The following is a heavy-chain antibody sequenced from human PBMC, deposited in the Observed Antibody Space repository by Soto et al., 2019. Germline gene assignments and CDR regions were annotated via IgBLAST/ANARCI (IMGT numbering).Heavy chain of an antibody. CDR3: ASQYKSRWYVGPLDH. Sequence: QLQLQESGPGLVKPSETLSLICSVSGDSISTSSYYWGWIRQPPGKGLEWIGSISYSGSTYHNPSLKSRVSISVDTSKNQCSLKLSSVTAADTAVYHCASQYKSRWYVGPLDHWGQGTLVTVSS. CDR2: ISYSGST. J-gene: IGHJ4*02. V-gene: IGHV4-39*01. D-gene: IGHD6-13*01. CDR1: GDSISTSSYY.